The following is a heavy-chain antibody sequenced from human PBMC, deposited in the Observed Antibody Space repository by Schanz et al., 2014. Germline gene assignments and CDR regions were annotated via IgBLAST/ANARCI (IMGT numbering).Heavy chain of an antibody. V-gene: IGHV4-4*02. D-gene: IGHD2-8*02. J-gene: IGHJ6*02. CDR2: IYHSGNT. CDR1: EFTFSSYK. Sequence: VQLVESGGGLVKPGGSLRLSCEASEFTFSSYKMNWVRQAPGKGLEWIGEIYHSGNTNYNASLKSRVTISVDKSKNQFSLKVRSVTAADTAVYYCARDSLRGATGGYGMDVWGQGTTVTVSS. CDR3: ARDSLRGATGGYGMDV.